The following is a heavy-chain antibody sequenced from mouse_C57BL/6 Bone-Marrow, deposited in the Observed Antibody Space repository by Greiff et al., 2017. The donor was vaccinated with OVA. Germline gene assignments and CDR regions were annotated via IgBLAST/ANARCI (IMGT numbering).Heavy chain of an antibody. J-gene: IGHJ2*01. CDR2: IYPRSGNT. CDR3: ARSGDYYGSSPYFDY. D-gene: IGHD1-1*01. Sequence: QVQLKESGAELARPGASVKLSCKASGYTFTSYGISWVKQRTGQGLEWIGEIYPRSGNTYYNEKFKGKATLTADKSSSTAYMELRSLTSEDSAVYFCARSGDYYGSSPYFDYWGQGTTLTVSS. CDR1: GYTFTSYG. V-gene: IGHV1-81*01.